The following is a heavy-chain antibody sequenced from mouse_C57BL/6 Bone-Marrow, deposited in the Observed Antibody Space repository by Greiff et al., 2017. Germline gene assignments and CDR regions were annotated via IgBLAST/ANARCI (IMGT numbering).Heavy chain of an antibody. D-gene: IGHD1-1*01. V-gene: IGHV1-52*01. J-gene: IGHJ3*01. CDR3: ARDYYGSSYEFAY. CDR1: GYTFTSYW. CDR2: IDPSDSET. Sequence: VQLQQPGAELVRPGSSVKLSCKASGYTFTSYWMHWVKQRPIQGLEWIGNIDPSDSETHYNQKFKDKATLTVDKSSSTAYMQLSSLTSEDSAVYYCARDYYGSSYEFAYWGQGTLVTVSA.